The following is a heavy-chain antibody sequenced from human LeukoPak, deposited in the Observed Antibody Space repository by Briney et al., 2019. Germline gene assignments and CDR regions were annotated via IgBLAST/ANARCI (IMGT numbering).Heavy chain of an antibody. V-gene: IGHV4-38-2*02. CDR3: ARVAAAGAITYYYYYMDV. CDR1: GCSISSGYY. D-gene: IGHD6-13*01. CDR2: IYHSGST. J-gene: IGHJ6*03. Sequence: ASETLSPTCTVSGCSISSGYYWGWIRQPPGKGLEWIGSIYHSGSTYYNPSLKSRVTISVDTSKNQFSLKLSSVTAADTAVYYCARVAAAGAITYYYYYMDVWGKGTTVTVSS.